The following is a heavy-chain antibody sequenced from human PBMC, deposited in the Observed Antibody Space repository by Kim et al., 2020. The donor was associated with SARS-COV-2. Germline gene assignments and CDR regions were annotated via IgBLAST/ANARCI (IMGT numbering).Heavy chain of an antibody. J-gene: IGHJ3*02. Sequence: GGSLRLSCAASGFTFSSHAMSWVRQAPGKGLECVSVISDGGGSTGYADSVKGRFTVSRDNSKNTLYLEMNSLRAEDTAIYYCAKHSDGSRYSSSHIWGQGTMVTVSS. CDR3: AKHSDGSRYSSSHI. V-gene: IGHV3-23*01. CDR1: GFTFSSHA. D-gene: IGHD2-15*01. CDR2: ISDGGGST.